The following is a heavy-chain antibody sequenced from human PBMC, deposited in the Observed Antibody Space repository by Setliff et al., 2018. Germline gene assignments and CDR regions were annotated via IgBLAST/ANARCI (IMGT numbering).Heavy chain of an antibody. CDR3: AREPLGYCSSTSCYLSDYYYYYMDV. D-gene: IGHD2-2*01. Sequence: SVKVSCKASGYTFISYGISWVRQAPGQGLEWMGWISAYNGNTNYAQKLQGRVTMTTDTSTSTAHMELGSLRSDGTAVYYCAREPLGYCSSTSCYLSDYYYYYMDVWGKGTTVTVSS. CDR1: GYTFISYG. V-gene: IGHV1-18*01. J-gene: IGHJ6*03. CDR2: ISAYNGNT.